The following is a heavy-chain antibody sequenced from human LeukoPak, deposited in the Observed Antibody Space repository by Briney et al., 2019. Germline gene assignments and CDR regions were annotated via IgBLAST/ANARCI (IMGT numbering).Heavy chain of an antibody. CDR1: GFTFSTYW. CDR3: AREWRGFEDY. CDR2: SNSDGSAT. Sequence: GGSLRLSCAASGFTFSTYWMHWARQAAGKGLVWGARSNSDGSATIYADSVKGRFVISRDNSKNTLYLQMSSLRVEDTAMYYCAREWRGFEDYWGQGTLVTVSS. J-gene: IGHJ4*02. V-gene: IGHV3-74*01. D-gene: IGHD3-9*01.